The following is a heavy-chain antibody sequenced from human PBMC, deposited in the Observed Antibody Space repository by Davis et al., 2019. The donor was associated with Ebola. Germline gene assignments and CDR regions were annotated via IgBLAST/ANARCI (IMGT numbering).Heavy chain of an antibody. J-gene: IGHJ4*02. CDR2: IIPIFGTA. D-gene: IGHD2-2*01. V-gene: IGHV1-69*13. Sequence: SVKVSCKASGYTFTSYDISWVRQAPGQGLEWMGGIIPIFGTANYAQKFQGRVTITADESTSTAYMELSSLRSEDTAVYYCARDNRYCSSTSCYEIYFDYWGQGTLVTVSS. CDR3: ARDNRYCSSTSCYEIYFDY. CDR1: GYTFTSYD.